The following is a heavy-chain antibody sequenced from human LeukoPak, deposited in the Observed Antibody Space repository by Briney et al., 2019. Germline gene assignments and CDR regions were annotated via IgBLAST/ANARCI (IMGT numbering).Heavy chain of an antibody. CDR3: ARDEKYSNYYFDY. J-gene: IGHJ4*02. Sequence: PGRSLRLSCAASGFTFSSYAMHWVRQAPGKGLEWVAVISYDGSNKYYADSVKGRFTISRDNSKNTLYLQMNSLRAEDTAVYYCARDEKYSNYYFDYWGQGTLVTVSS. CDR2: ISYDGSNK. CDR1: GFTFSSYA. V-gene: IGHV3-30-3*01. D-gene: IGHD4-11*01.